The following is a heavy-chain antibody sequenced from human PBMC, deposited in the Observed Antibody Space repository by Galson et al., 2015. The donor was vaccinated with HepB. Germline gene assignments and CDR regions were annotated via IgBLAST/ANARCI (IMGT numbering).Heavy chain of an antibody. CDR2: IKQDGSDK. CDR1: GFTFSRYW. CDR3: ARGEGFNLY. J-gene: IGHJ4*02. Sequence: SLRLSCAASGFTFSRYWMSWVRQAPGKGLEWVANIKQDGSDKYYVDSVKGRFTISRDNAKNSLYLQVNSLRAEDTAVYHCARGEGFNLYWGQGTVVTVSS. V-gene: IGHV3-7*03.